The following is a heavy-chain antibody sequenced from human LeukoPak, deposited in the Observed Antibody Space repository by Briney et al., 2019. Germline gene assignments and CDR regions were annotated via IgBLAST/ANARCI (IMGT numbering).Heavy chain of an antibody. CDR2: IIPTFGTA. J-gene: IGHJ6*03. Sequence: GSSVKVSCKASGGTFSSYAISWVRQAPGQGLEWMGGIIPTFGTASYAQKFQGRVTITTDESTSTAYMELSSLRSEDTAVYYCARHPQGYYYYYYMDVWGKGTTVTVSS. CDR3: ARHPQGYYYYYYMDV. V-gene: IGHV1-69*05. CDR1: GGTFSSYA.